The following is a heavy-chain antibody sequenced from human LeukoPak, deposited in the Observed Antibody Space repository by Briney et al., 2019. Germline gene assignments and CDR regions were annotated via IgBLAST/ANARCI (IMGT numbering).Heavy chain of an antibody. D-gene: IGHD5-18*01. CDR3: ARVVGYSYGWFDP. CDR1: GYTFTGNY. Sequence: GASVKVSCKASGYTFTGNYMHWVRQAPGQGLEWMGWINPESGDTNYAQKFKGRVTMTRETSTNTGHMELRGLRSDDTAVYYCARVVGYSYGWFDPWGQGTLVTVSS. CDR2: INPESGDT. V-gene: IGHV1-2*02. J-gene: IGHJ5*02.